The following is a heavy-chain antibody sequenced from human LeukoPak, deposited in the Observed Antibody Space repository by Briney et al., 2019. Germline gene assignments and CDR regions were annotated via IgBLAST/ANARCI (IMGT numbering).Heavy chain of an antibody. J-gene: IGHJ4*02. CDR2: IYYSGST. V-gene: IGHV4-39*07. CDR1: GGSISSSSYY. D-gene: IGHD3-22*01. CDR3: ARDRPYYYDSSGKLKIFDY. Sequence: SETLSLTCTVSGGSISSSSYYWGWIRQPPGKGLEWIGSIYYSGSTYYNPSLKSRVTISVDTSKNQFSLKLSSVTAADTAVYYCARDRPYYYDSSGKLKIFDYWGQGTLVTVSS.